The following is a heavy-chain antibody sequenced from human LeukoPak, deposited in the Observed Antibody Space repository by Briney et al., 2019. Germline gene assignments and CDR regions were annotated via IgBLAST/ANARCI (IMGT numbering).Heavy chain of an antibody. J-gene: IGHJ4*02. CDR2: IVPVFETI. V-gene: IGHV1-69*13. CDR3: ARSWAVQDTFYYFDD. CDR1: TDTFNNYG. Sequence: SVKVSCKASTDTFNNYGIVWVRQAPGQGLEWMGGIVPVFETIDYAQKFQGRVTLSADDSTTTAYMELNSLRSEDTAVYYCARSWAVQDTFYYFDDWGQGTLVTVSS. D-gene: IGHD2/OR15-2a*01.